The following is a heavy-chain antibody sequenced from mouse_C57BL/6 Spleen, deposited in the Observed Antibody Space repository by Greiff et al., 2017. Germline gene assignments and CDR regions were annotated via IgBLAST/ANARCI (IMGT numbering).Heavy chain of an antibody. D-gene: IGHD2-3*01. CDR2: INPNNGGT. CDR1: GYTFTDYN. V-gene: IGHV1-18*01. CDR3: ARRGDSYDYYDY. J-gene: IGHJ2*01. Sequence: EVKLQESGPELVKPGASVKIPCKASGYTFTDYNMDWVKQSHGKSLEWIGDINPNNGGTIYNQKFKGKATLTVDKSSSTAYMELRSLTSEDTAVYYCARRGDSYDYYDYWGQGTTLTVSS.